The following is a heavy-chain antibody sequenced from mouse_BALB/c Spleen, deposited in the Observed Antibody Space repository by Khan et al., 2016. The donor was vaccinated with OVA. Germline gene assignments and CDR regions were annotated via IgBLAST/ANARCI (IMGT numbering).Heavy chain of an antibody. CDR3: ASTARIKY. Sequence: VQLKESGPGLVKPSQSLYLTCTVTGYSITSGYGWNWNRQFPGNKLEWMGYISYSGSTNYNPSLKSRISIIRDKSKNQSFLQWNPVTTEDPATYDCASTARIKYWGQGTTLTVSS. V-gene: IGHV3-2*02. D-gene: IGHD1-2*01. CDR1: GYSITSGYG. J-gene: IGHJ2*01. CDR2: ISYSGST.